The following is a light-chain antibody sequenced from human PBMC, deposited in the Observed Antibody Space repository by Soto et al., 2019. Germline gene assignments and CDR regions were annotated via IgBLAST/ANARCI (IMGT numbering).Light chain of an antibody. V-gene: IGLV1-40*01. Sequence: QSVLTQPPSVSGAPGQRVTISCTGSSSNIGAGYDVHWYQQLPGTAPRLLIYGKNFRPSGVPDRFSGSKSGTSASLAIVGLQAEDEADYYCQSYDSSLNWVFGGGTKLTVL. J-gene: IGLJ3*02. CDR3: QSYDSSLNWV. CDR1: SSNIGAGYD. CDR2: GKN.